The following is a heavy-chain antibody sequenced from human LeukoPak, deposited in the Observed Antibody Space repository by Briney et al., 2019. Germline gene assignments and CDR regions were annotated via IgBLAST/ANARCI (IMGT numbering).Heavy chain of an antibody. J-gene: IGHJ4*02. CDR3: AGGSRRDGYDY. V-gene: IGHV3-53*04. CDR2: IYSGGDA. CDR1: GFTVSSNY. Sequence: GGSLRLSCAASGFTVSSNYMSWVRQARGKGVEWVSVIYSGGDAYSADSVKGRFTISRHNSKNTLYLQMNSLRAEDTAVYYCAGGSRRDGYDYWGQGTLVTVSS. D-gene: IGHD5-24*01.